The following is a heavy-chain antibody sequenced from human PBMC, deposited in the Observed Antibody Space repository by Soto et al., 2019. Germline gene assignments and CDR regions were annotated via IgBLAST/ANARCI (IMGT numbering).Heavy chain of an antibody. J-gene: IGHJ6*02. V-gene: IGHV1-69*01. CDR2: IIPIPGTA. Sequence: QVQLVQSGAEVKKPGSSVKVSCKASGGTFGSYAISWVRQAPGQGLEWMGGIIPIPGTANYAQKFQGRVTXXXXXXXXXXXXXXXXXXXXXXXXXXXXXXXXXXXXXXIYYYYYYGMDVWGQGTTVTVSS. CDR1: GGTFGSYA. CDR3: XXXXXXXXXXXIYYYYYYGMDV.